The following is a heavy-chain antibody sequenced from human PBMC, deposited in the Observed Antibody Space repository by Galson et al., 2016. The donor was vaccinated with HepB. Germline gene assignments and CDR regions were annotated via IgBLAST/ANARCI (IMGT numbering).Heavy chain of an antibody. CDR3: AGGEGGDLRD. CDR1: XXXFSTSX. CDR2: ISSRSXTM. V-gene: IGHV3-48*01. J-gene: IGHJ1*01. D-gene: IGHD3-16*01. Sequence: RLSCAASXXXFSTSXXXWVXXAPGKGLDXXXYISSRSXTMYYAHSVRGRFTISSDNAKTSLFLQMNSLRXEETAXYFCAGGEGGDLRDWGQXXLVTVSS.